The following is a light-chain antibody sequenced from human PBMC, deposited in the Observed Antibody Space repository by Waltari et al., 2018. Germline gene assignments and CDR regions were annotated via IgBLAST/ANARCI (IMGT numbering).Light chain of an antibody. V-gene: IGLV2-23*02. CDR1: SGDVGSYDL. Sequence: QSALTQPASVSGSPGQSITISCTGTSGDVGSYDLVSWYQQHPGKAPKLMIFEVTNRPSGVSNRFSGSKSGSTASLTIAGLQAEDDADYYCCSYAGIKNVLVFGGGTKVTVL. J-gene: IGLJ2*01. CDR2: EVT. CDR3: CSYAGIKNVLV.